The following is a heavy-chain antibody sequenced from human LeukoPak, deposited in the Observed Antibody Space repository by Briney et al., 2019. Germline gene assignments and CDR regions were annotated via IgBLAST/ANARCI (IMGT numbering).Heavy chain of an antibody. V-gene: IGHV3-7*01. CDR2: IKPDGSEK. J-gene: IGHJ4*02. CDR3: AKTRDY. Sequence: GGSLRLSCAASGFTFSRSWMSWVRQAPGKGLEWVANIKPDGSEKYYVDSVKGRFTISRDNAKNSLYLQISSLRAEDTAVYYCAKTRDYWGQGTLVTVSS. CDR1: GFTFSRSW.